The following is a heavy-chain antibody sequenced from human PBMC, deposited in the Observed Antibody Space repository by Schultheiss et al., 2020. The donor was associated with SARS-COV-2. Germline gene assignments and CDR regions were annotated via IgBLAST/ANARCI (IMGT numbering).Heavy chain of an antibody. D-gene: IGHD2-21*02. Sequence: ASVKVSCMVSGYTLTELSMHWVRQAPGKGLEWMGGFDPEDGETIYAQKFQGRVTMTRDTSISTAYMEMTWLTADDTAVYFCAREGAVTAWGEIDYWGQGTLVTVSS. CDR1: GYTLTELS. CDR3: AREGAVTAWGEIDY. V-gene: IGHV1-24*01. CDR2: FDPEDGET. J-gene: IGHJ4*02.